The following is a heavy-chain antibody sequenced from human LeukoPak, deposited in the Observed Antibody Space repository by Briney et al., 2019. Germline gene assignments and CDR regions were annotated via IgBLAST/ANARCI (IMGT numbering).Heavy chain of an antibody. J-gene: IGHJ1*01. CDR1: GFTFSSYW. V-gene: IGHV3-7*01. Sequence: GGSLRLSCAASGFTFSSYWMSWVRQAPGKGLEWVANIKQDGSEKYYVDSVKGRFTISRDNAKNSLYLQMNSLRAEDTAVYNCARLLWSYDSSGHEYFQHWGQGTLVTVSS. CDR3: ARLLWSYDSSGHEYFQH. D-gene: IGHD3-22*01. CDR2: IKQDGSEK.